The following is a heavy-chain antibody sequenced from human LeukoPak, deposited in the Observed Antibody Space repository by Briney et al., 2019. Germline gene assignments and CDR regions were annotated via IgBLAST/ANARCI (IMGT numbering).Heavy chain of an antibody. CDR1: GFTVSSNS. V-gene: IGHV3-53*01. CDR3: ARGKTTVTTWFDP. J-gene: IGHJ5*02. D-gene: IGHD4-17*01. CDR2: IYSDNT. Sequence: GGSLRLSCTVSGFTVSSNSMSWVRQAPGEGLEWVSFIYSDNTHYSDSVKGRFTISRDNSKNTLYLQMSSLRAEDTAVYYCARGKTTVTTWFDPWGQGTLVTVSS.